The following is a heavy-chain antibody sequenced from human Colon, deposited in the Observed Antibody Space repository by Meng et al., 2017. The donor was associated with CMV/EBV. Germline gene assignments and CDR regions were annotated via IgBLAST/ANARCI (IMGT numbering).Heavy chain of an antibody. D-gene: IGHD1-26*01. Sequence: QFQLVQAGAEVKKPGASVKSSCKASGYTFTNYGISWVRQAPGQGLEWMGWISAYTGDTYYAQKFQGRVTMTTDTSTSTAYMELRSLRSDDTAVYYCVRESQSGSYIYLQHWGQGTLVTVSS. J-gene: IGHJ1*01. CDR1: GYTFTNYG. CDR2: ISAYTGDT. CDR3: VRESQSGSYIYLQH. V-gene: IGHV1-18*01.